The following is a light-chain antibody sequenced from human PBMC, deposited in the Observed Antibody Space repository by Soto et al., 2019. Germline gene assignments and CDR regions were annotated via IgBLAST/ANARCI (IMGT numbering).Light chain of an antibody. CDR2: DAS. V-gene: IGKV3-20*01. Sequence: EIVLTQSPGTLSLSPGERATLSCRASQSVSSSYLAWYQQKPGQAPRLLIYDASSRATGIPDRFSGGGSGTDFTLTISSLEPEDFAVYYCQQYGSSPRTFGQGTKVDIK. CDR3: QQYGSSPRT. CDR1: QSVSSSY. J-gene: IGKJ1*01.